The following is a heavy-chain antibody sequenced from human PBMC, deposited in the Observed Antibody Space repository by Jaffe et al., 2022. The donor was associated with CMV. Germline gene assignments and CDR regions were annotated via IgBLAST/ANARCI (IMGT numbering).Heavy chain of an antibody. Sequence: QVQLVESGGGLVKPGGSLRLSCAASGFTFSDYYMSWIRQAPGKGLEWVSYISSSSSYTNYADSVKGRFTISRDNAKNSLYLQMNSLRAEDTAVYYCARFFSASTTYFVSFDWWSGSGYFDYWGQGTLVTVSS. J-gene: IGHJ4*02. D-gene: IGHD6-25*01. CDR3: ARFFSASTTYFVSFDWWSGSGYFDY. V-gene: IGHV3-11*06. CDR1: GFTFSDYY. CDR2: ISSSSSYT.